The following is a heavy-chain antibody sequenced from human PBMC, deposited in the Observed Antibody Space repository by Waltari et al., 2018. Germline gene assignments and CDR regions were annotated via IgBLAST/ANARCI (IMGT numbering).Heavy chain of an antibody. CDR1: GFTFDDYA. V-gene: IGHV3-9*01. J-gene: IGHJ4*02. Sequence: EVQLVESGGGLVQPGRSLRLSCVASGFTFDDYAMHWVRQAPGKGLEWVSGISWNSGSIGYADSVKGRFTISRDNAKNSLYLQMNSLRAEDTALYYCAKDSASSSSYFDYWGQGTLVTVSS. CDR2: ISWNSGSI. D-gene: IGHD6-13*01. CDR3: AKDSASSSSYFDY.